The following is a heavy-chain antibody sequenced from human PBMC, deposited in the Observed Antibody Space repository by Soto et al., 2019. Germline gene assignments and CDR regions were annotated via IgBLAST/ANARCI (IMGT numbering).Heavy chain of an antibody. CDR3: GRKNWGSIDY. Sequence: QMQLQESGPGLVKPSETLSLNCVVSGGSVSSGDHAWGWIRQPPGKGLEWIGYSRSVNYNPSLRSRSNNPGDPAKNPVSPKLGAGTAAGTAVYYCGRKNWGSIDYWGQGTQVTVSS. CDR1: GGSVSSGDHA. D-gene: IGHD7-27*01. J-gene: IGHJ4*02. V-gene: IGHV4-61*08. CDR2: YSRSV.